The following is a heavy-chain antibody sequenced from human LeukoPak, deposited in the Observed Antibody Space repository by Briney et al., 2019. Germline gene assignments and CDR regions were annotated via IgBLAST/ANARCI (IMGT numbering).Heavy chain of an antibody. CDR3: AKDPYSSGPYNWFDP. D-gene: IGHD6-19*01. CDR1: GFTFSSYA. V-gene: IGHV3-23*01. Sequence: GGSLRLSCAASGFTFSSYAMTWVRQAPGKGLEWVSAISGSGDSTCYADSVKGLFTISRDNSKNTLYLQMNRLRAEDTAVYYCAKDPYSSGPYNWFDPWGQGTLVTVSS. J-gene: IGHJ5*02. CDR2: ISGSGDST.